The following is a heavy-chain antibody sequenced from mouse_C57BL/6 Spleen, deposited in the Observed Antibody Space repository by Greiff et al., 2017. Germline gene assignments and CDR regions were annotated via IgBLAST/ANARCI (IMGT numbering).Heavy chain of an antibody. CDR3: ARKEDGQAWFAY. D-gene: IGHD2-3*01. J-gene: IGHJ3*01. Sequence: EVQLQESGAELVRPGSSVKMSCKTSGYTFTSYGINWVKQRPGQGLEWIGYIYIGNGYTEYHEKFKGKATLTSDTSSSTAYMQLSSLTSEDSAIYFCARKEDGQAWFAYWGQGTLVTVSA. CDR2: IYIGNGYT. CDR1: GYTFTSYG. V-gene: IGHV1-58*01.